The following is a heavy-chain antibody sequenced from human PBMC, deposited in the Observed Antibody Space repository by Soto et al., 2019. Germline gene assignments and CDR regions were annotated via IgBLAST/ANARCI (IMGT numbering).Heavy chain of an antibody. J-gene: IGHJ4*02. D-gene: IGHD3-3*01. CDR2: ISSGSSTI. V-gene: IGHV3-48*04. CDR1: GFTFSSYS. CDR3: ARGLLFTIFRVAADYFDY. Sequence: GGYLRLSCASSGFTFSSYSMHWVRQAPGKGLEWVSYISSGSSTIYYADSVKGRFTISRDNVQNSLYLQMNSLRAEDTAVYYCARGLLFTIFRVAADYFDYWGKGTMGT.